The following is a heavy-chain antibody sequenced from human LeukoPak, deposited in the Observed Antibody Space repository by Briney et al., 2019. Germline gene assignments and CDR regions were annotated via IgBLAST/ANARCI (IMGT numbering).Heavy chain of an antibody. CDR1: GFTFSSYSMN. CDR2: IYYSGST. CDR3: ARHDSRSWYNWFDP. D-gene: IGHD6-13*01. Sequence: LTLTCAASGFTFSSYSMNWVRQAPGKGLEWIGSIYYSGSTYYNPSLKSRVTISVDTSKNQFSLNLSSVTAADTAVFYCARHDSRSWYNWFDPWGQGPLVTVSS. J-gene: IGHJ5*02. V-gene: IGHV4-39*01.